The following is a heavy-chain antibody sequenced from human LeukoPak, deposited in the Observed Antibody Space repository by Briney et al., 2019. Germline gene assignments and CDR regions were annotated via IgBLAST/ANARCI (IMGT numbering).Heavy chain of an antibody. D-gene: IGHD3-3*01. CDR1: GFTFSDYN. Sequence: PGGSLRLSCAASGFTFSDYNMNWVRQAPGKGLEWISFISRSSGAKYYADSVKGRFSISRDNARNSLYLQMNSLRDEDTAFYYCARDDIRSGSCFTYWGQGALVTVSS. CDR3: ARDDIRSGSCFTY. V-gene: IGHV3-48*02. J-gene: IGHJ4*02. CDR2: ISRSSGAK.